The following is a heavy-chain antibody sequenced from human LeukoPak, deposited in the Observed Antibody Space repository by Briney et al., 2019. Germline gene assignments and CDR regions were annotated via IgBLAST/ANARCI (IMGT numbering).Heavy chain of an antibody. CDR1: GGSISGYY. CDR3: ARGKALSGTYHYYFDY. V-gene: IGHV4-4*07. CDR2: VHTSEST. J-gene: IGHJ4*02. D-gene: IGHD3-10*01. Sequence: PSETLSLTCTVSGGSISGYYWSWIRQSAGKGLEWIGRVHTSESTSYNPSLKSRVTVSVDTSKNQFSLKLSSVAAADTAVYYCARGKALSGTYHYYFDYWGQGTLVTVSS.